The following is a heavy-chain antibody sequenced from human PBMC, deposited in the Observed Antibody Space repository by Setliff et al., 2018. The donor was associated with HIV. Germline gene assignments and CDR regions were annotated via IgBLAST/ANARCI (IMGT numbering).Heavy chain of an antibody. CDR2: IRYDENNK. CDR3: AKDGDYSNNLYDAFDI. V-gene: IGHV3-30*02. Sequence: GGSLRLSCAASGFTFSTYSMTWVRQAPGKGLEWVSFIRYDENNKYYTDSVKGRFTISRDNSKNTLDLQMNSLRPEDTAAYYCAKDGDYSNNLYDAFDIWGQGTMVTVSS. D-gene: IGHD3-16*01. CDR1: GFTFSTYS. J-gene: IGHJ3*02.